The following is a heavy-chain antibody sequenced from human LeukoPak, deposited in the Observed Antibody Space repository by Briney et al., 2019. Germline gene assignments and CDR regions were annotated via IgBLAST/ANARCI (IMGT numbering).Heavy chain of an antibody. CDR2: INAYNGNT. J-gene: IGHJ4*02. V-gene: IGHV1-18*04. CDR1: GYTFTSYG. Sequence: GASVKVSCKASGYTFTSYGISWVRQAPGQGLEWMGWINAYNGNTNYAQKLQGRVTMTTDTSTSTAYMELRSLRSDDTAVYYCARARAAGTPTLFDYWGQGTLVTVSS. CDR3: ARARAAGTPTLFDY. D-gene: IGHD6-13*01.